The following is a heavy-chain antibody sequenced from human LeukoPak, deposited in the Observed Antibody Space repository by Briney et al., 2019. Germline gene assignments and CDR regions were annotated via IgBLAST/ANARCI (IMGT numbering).Heavy chain of an antibody. Sequence: GGSLRLSGVASGVTFKIFPMHWVRQAPGKGLEWVALISNEGSKKYYVDSVKDRFTISRDNSKNTLYLEMNSLRGEDTAVYYCARGGAVVLAASHYYGMDVWGQGTTVTVSS. V-gene: IGHV3-30*04. CDR3: ARGGAVVLAASHYYGMDV. CDR1: GVTFKIFP. CDR2: ISNEGSKK. D-gene: IGHD2-15*01. J-gene: IGHJ6*02.